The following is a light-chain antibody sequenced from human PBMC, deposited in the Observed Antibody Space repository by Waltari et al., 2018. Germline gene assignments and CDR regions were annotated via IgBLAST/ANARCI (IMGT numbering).Light chain of an antibody. J-gene: IGKJ1*01. CDR3: QQYYAIPRT. CDR1: QTVLYSSNNKNY. CDR2: WAS. V-gene: IGKV4-1*01. Sequence: DIVMTQSPDSLAVSLGERATINCRSSQTVLYSSNNKNYLAWYQQRPGQPPKPLIYWASPRDSGVPDRFSGSGSGTDFTLTLSGLLPEDGAVYYCQQYYAIPRTFGQGTKVEIK.